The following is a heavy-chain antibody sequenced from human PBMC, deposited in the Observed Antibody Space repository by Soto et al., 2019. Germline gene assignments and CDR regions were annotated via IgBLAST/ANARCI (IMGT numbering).Heavy chain of an antibody. CDR1: GYTFTSYG. D-gene: IGHD3-22*01. CDR3: ARAGSTYYYDSSGVDY. V-gene: IGHV1-18*04. CDR2: ISAYNGNT. Sequence: ASVKVSCKASGYTFTSYGISWVRQAPGQGLEWMGWISAYNGNTNYAQKLQGRVTMTTDTSTSTAYMELRSLRSDDTAVYYCARAGSTYYYDSSGVDYWGQGTLVTVSS. J-gene: IGHJ4*02.